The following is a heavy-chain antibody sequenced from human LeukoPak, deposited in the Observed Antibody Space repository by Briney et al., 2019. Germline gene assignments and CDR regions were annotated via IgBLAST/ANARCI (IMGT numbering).Heavy chain of an antibody. CDR2: IYYSGST. CDR1: GGSINTYY. Sequence: SETLSLTCTVSGGSINTYYWNWIRQPPGKGLEWIGYIYYSGSTSYNPSLKSRVTISVDTSKNQFSLMLSSVTAADTAVYYCARGAQLGYWGQGTLVTVSS. V-gene: IGHV4-59*01. J-gene: IGHJ4*02. CDR3: ARGAQLGY. D-gene: IGHD3-16*01.